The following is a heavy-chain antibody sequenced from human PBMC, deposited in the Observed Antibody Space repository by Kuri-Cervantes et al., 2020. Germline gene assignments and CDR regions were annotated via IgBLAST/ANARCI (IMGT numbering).Heavy chain of an antibody. D-gene: IGHD4-23*01. J-gene: IGHJ4*02. CDR2: IYSGDT. CDR1: GFTVSSNY. CDR3: AREPSGSNAGAVDY. V-gene: IGHV3-53*01. Sequence: GGSLRLCCAASGFTVSSNYMSWVRQAPGRGLEWVSIIYSGDTYYTDSVKGRFTISRDDSMNTLYLQMNSLRAEDSAVYYCAREPSGSNAGAVDYWGQGTLVTVSS.